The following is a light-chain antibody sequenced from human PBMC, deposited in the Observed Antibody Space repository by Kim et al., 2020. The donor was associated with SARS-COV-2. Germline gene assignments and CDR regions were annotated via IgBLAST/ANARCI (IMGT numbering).Light chain of an antibody. CDR2: DVS. Sequence: QSALTQPRSVSGSPGQSVTISCTGTSSDVGGSNYVSWYQQHPGKAPKLMIYDVSGRPSGVPDRFSGSKSGNTASLTISGLQAEDEADYYCCSYAGSFTGVFGGGTKVTVL. CDR1: SSDVGGSNY. J-gene: IGLJ3*02. CDR3: CSYAGSFTGV. V-gene: IGLV2-11*01.